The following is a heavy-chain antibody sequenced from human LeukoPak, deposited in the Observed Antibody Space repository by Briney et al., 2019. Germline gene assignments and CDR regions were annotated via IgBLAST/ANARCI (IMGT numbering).Heavy chain of an antibody. Sequence: GESLKISCKGSGYSFTSYWIGWVRQMPGKGLEWMGIIYPGDSDTRYSPSFQGQVTISADRSISTAYLQWSSLKASDTAMYYCARPNYYDSSGYHGINGIDYWGQGTLVTVSS. CDR1: GYSFTSYW. CDR3: ARPNYYDSSGYHGINGIDY. D-gene: IGHD3-22*01. V-gene: IGHV5-51*01. J-gene: IGHJ4*02. CDR2: IYPGDSDT.